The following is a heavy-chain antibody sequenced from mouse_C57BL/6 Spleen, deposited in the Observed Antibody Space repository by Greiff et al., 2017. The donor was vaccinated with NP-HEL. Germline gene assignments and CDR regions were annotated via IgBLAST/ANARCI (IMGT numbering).Heavy chain of an antibody. D-gene: IGHD1-1*01. CDR2: IYPGDGDT. CDR3: ARGLLRSSYYFDY. V-gene: IGHV1-80*01. CDR1: GYAFSSYW. Sequence: VQLQQSGAELVKPGASVKISCKASGYAFSSYWMNWVKQRPGKGLEWIGQIYPGDGDTNYNGKFKGKATLTADKSSSTAYMQLSSLTSEDSAVYFCARGLLRSSYYFDYWGQGTTLTVSS. J-gene: IGHJ2*01.